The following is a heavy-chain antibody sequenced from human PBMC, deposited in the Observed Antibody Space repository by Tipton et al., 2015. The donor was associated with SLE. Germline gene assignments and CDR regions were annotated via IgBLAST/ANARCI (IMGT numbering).Heavy chain of an antibody. J-gene: IGHJ5*02. CDR1: AGSFSGYY. V-gene: IGHV4-34*01. CDR2: VDPSGST. Sequence: TLSLTCTVSAGSFSGYYWTWIRQPPGKGLEWIGEVDPSGSTNYNPSLRSRVTISIDTSKNQFSLRLKSVTAADTAVYYCARGWWFDPWGQGTLVTVSS. CDR3: ARGWWFDP.